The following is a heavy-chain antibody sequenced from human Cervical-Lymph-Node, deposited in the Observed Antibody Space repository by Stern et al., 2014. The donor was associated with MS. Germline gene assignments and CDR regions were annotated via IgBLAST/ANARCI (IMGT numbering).Heavy chain of an antibody. V-gene: IGHV1-69*14. CDR1: GG. J-gene: IGHJ5*02. CDR3: AGGAGDNWFDP. Sequence: QVQLVQSGADVKKPGSSLRVSCKASGGISWLRQAPGQGLEWMGGIIPFVGTATYAQNFQGRLTIIADTSTNTNYMELSSLRFDDPAVYYVAGGAGDNWFDPWGQGTLVSVSS. CDR2: IIPFVGTA. D-gene: IGHD3-10*01.